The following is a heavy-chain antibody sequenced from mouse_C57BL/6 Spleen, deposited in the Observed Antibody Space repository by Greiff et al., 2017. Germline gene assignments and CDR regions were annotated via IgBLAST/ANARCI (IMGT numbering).Heavy chain of an antibody. Sequence: QVQLQQSGAELVRPGASVKLSCKASGYTFTDYYINWVKQRPGQGLEWIARIYPGSGNTYYNEKFKGKATLTAEKSSSTAYMQLSSLTSEDSAVYFCARGYDYDVFDYWGQGTTLTVSS. CDR2: IYPGSGNT. J-gene: IGHJ2*01. D-gene: IGHD2-4*01. V-gene: IGHV1-76*01. CDR1: GYTFTDYY. CDR3: ARGYDYDVFDY.